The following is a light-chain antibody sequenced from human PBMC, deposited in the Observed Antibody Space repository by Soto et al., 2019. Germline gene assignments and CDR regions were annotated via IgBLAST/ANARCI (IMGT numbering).Light chain of an antibody. V-gene: IGLV6-57*04. CDR2: EDN. CDR3: QSYDSSNVV. J-gene: IGLJ2*01. CDR1: SGSIASNY. Sequence: NFMLTQPHSVSESPGKTVTISCTRSSGSIASNYVQWYQQRPGSAPTTVIYEDNQRPSGVPDRFSGSIDSSSNSASLTISGLKTEDEAHYYCQSYDSSNVVFGGGTKLTVL.